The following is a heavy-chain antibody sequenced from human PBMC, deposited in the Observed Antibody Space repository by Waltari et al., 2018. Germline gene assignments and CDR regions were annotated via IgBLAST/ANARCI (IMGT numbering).Heavy chain of an antibody. CDR2: INRDGGGA. CDR1: GFTFSSYW. D-gene: IGHD1-7*01. Sequence: EVQLVESGGGLVQPGGSLSVSCTASGFTFSSYWMHRGRQGPGKGLVWVARINRDGGGASYADSAKGRVTISRDKAKNTLFLQMNSLRGEDTAVYYCASGNSHAFDLWGQGTMVTVSS. CDR3: ASGNSHAFDL. V-gene: IGHV3-74*01. J-gene: IGHJ3*01.